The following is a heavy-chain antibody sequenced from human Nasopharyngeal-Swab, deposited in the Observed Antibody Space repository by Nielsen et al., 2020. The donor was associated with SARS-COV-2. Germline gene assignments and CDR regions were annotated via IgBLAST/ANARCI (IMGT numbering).Heavy chain of an antibody. Sequence: WVRQAPGQGLEWMGGIIPIFGTANYAQKFQGRVTITADESTSTAYMELSSLRSEDTAVHYCASLGYCSGGSCPNYYGMDVWGQGTTVTVSS. CDR2: IIPIFGTA. J-gene: IGHJ6*02. V-gene: IGHV1-69*01. D-gene: IGHD2-15*01. CDR3: ASLGYCSGGSCPNYYGMDV.